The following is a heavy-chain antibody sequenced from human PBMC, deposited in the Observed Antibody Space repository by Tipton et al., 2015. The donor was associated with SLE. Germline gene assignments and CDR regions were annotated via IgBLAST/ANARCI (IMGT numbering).Heavy chain of an antibody. J-gene: IGHJ3*02. CDR2: INHSGST. CDR1: GGSFSGYY. CDR3: ARGRGLGREDAFDI. D-gene: IGHD3/OR15-3a*01. Sequence: TLSLTCAVYGGSFSGYYWSWIRQPPGKGLEWIGEINHSGSTNYNPSLKSRVTISVDTSKNQFSLKLSSVTAADTAVYYCARGRGLGREDAFDIWGQGTMVTVSS. V-gene: IGHV4-34*01.